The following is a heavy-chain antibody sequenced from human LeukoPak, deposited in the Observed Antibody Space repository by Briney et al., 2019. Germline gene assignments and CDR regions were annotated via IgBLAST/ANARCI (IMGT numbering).Heavy chain of an antibody. V-gene: IGHV3-30*18. D-gene: IGHD3-10*01. CDR2: ISYDGSNK. CDR1: GFTFSSYG. CDR3: AKDQGSRFGPLDY. Sequence: PGGSLRLSCAASGFTFSSYGMHWVRQAPGKGLEWVAVISYDGSNKYYADSVKGRFTISRDNSKNTLYLQMNSLRAEDTAVYYCAKDQGSRFGPLDYWGQGTLVTVSS. J-gene: IGHJ4*02.